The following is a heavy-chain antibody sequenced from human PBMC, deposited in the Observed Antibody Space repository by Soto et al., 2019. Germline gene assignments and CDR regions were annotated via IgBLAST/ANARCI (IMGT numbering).Heavy chain of an antibody. J-gene: IGHJ6*02. V-gene: IGHV3-74*03. CDR2: INMDGSTT. Sequence: EVQLVESGGGIVQPEGSLRLSCAASGFTFNSYWIHWVRQAPGKGLVWVSRINMDGSTTTYADSVKGRFTISRDNAKNMVYVQMNSLRAEDTAVYYCARGLRGGYGMDVWGQGTTVTVSS. D-gene: IGHD2-15*01. CDR3: ARGLRGGYGMDV. CDR1: GFTFNSYW.